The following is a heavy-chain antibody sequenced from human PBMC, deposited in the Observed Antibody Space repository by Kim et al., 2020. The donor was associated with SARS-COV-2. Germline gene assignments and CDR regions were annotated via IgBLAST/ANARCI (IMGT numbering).Heavy chain of an antibody. J-gene: IGHJ6*02. CDR2: ISYDGNNK. D-gene: IGHD3-10*01. V-gene: IGHV3-30*18. CDR3: AKPPFGELPLWGMDV. Sequence: GGSLRLSCAASGFTFSDYGMHWVRQAPGKGLEWVALISYDGNNKYYTDSVKGRFTISRDNSKNTLFLQMNSLRAEDTAVYYCAKPPFGELPLWGMDVWGQGTTVTVSS. CDR1: GFTFSDYG.